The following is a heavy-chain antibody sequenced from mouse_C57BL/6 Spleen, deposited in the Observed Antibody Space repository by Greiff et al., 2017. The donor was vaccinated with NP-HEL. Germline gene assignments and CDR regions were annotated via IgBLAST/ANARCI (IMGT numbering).Heavy chain of an antibody. Sequence: DVKLQESGPGLVKPSQSLSLTCSVTGYSITSGYYWNWIRQFPGNKLEWMGYISYDGSNNYNPSLKNRISITRDTSKNQFFLKLNSVTTEDTATYYCARETTVVPFDYWGQGTTLTVSS. CDR2: ISYDGSN. CDR3: ARETTVVPFDY. V-gene: IGHV3-6*01. CDR1: GYSITSGYY. J-gene: IGHJ2*01. D-gene: IGHD1-1*01.